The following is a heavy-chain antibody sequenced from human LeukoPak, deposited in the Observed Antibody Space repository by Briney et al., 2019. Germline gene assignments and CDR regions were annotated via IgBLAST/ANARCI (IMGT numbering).Heavy chain of an antibody. V-gene: IGHV3-21*01. D-gene: IGHD2-15*01. Sequence: GGSLRLSCAASGFTLSSYSMNWVRQAPGKGLEWVSSISSSSNYIYYTDSVKGRFTISRDNAKHSLYLQMNSLRAEDTAVYYCARAGQGYSSGSWGQGTLVTVSS. CDR3: ARAGQGYSSGS. J-gene: IGHJ4*02. CDR1: GFTLSSYS. CDR2: ISSSSNYI.